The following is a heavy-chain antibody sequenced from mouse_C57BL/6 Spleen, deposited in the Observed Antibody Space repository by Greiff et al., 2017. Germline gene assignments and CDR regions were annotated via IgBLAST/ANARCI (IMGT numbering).Heavy chain of an antibody. V-gene: IGHV1-53*01. J-gene: IGHJ2*01. Sequence: QVQLQQSGTELVKPGASVKLSSKASGYTFTSYWMHWVKQRPGQGLEWIGNINPSNGGTNYNEKFKSKATLTVDKSSSTAYMQLSSLTSEDSAVYYCARITTVVAPFDYWGQGTTLTVSS. CDR1: GYTFTSYW. CDR2: INPSNGGT. D-gene: IGHD1-1*01. CDR3: ARITTVVAPFDY.